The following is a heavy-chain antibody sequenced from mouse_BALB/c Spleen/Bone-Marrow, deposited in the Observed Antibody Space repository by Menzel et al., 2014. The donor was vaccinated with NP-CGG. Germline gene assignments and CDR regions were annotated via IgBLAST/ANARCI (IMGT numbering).Heavy chain of an antibody. CDR1: GFDFSRYW. J-gene: IGHJ3*01. V-gene: IGHV4-1*02. Sequence: EVKLMESGGGLVQPGGSLKLSCAASGFDFSRYWMSWVRQAPGKGLEWIGEINPDSSTINYTPSLKDKFIISRDNAKNTLFLQMSKVRSEDTALYYCAYNWDVGFAYWGQGTLVTVSA. CDR2: INPDSSTI. D-gene: IGHD4-1*01. CDR3: AYNWDVGFAY.